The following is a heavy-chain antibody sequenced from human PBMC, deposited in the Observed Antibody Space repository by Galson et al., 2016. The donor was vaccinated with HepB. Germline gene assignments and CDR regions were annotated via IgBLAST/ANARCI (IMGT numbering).Heavy chain of an antibody. J-gene: IGHJ4*02. Sequence: SLRLSCAASGFTVSSNYMSWVRQAPGKGLEWVAGIYSGGSTDYDDPVKGRITISRDNSKNTLYLQMHNLRDEDTAVYYCARLSWQWLVPIFDYWGQGTLVTVSS. D-gene: IGHD6-19*01. CDR3: ARLSWQWLVPIFDY. V-gene: IGHV3-53*01. CDR2: IYSGGST. CDR1: GFTVSSNY.